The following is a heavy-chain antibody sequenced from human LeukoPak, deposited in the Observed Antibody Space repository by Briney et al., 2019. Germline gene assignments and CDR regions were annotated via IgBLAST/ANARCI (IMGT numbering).Heavy chain of an antibody. CDR1: RFTFSSYS. CDR3: AREKYDFWSGYPFDY. V-gene: IGHV3-48*01. D-gene: IGHD3-3*01. Sequence: GSLRLSCEASRFTFSSYSMNWVRQAPGKGLEWVSYISASGSTIYYADSVKGRFTISRDNAKNSLYLQMNSLRAEDTAVYYCAREKYDFWSGYPFDYWGQGTLVTVSA. CDR2: ISASGSTI. J-gene: IGHJ4*02.